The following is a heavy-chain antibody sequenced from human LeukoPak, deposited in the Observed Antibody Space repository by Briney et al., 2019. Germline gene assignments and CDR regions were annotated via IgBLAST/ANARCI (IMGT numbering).Heavy chain of an antibody. Sequence: SEALSLTCTVSGVSISSGGYYWSWLRQHPGKGLEWIGYIYYSGSTYYNPSLKSRITISVDTSKNQFSLKLSSVTAADTAVYYCARWGTGRYCSGGSCYYYYGMDVWGQGTTVTVSS. CDR1: GVSISSGGYY. J-gene: IGHJ6*02. CDR2: IYYSGST. D-gene: IGHD2-15*01. V-gene: IGHV4-31*03. CDR3: ARWGTGRYCSGGSCYYYYGMDV.